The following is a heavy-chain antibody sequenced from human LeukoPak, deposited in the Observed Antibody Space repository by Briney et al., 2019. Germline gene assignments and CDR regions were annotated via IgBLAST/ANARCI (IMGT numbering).Heavy chain of an antibody. CDR2: IGWNSGTI. D-gene: IGHD1-7*01. CDR3: AKDVTGTGAFDI. J-gene: IGHJ3*02. CDR1: GFTFDDYA. Sequence: GGSLRLSCAASGFTFDDYAMHWVRQAPGKGLEWVSGIGWNSGTIGYADSVKGRFTISRDNAKNSLYLQMHSLRAEDTAFYFCAKDVTGTGAFDIWGQGTMVTVSS. V-gene: IGHV3-9*01.